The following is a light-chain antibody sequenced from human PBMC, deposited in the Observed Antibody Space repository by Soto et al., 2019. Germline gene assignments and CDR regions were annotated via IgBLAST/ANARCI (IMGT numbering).Light chain of an antibody. V-gene: IGKV3-20*01. CDR2: GAS. Sequence: EIVLTQSPGTLSLSPGERATLSCRASQSVSSSYLAWYQQKPGQAPRILIYGASSRATGIPDRFSGGGSGAEFTLTISRLEPEDFAVSYCQQYGSSPPYTFGQGTKLEIK. CDR1: QSVSSSY. CDR3: QQYGSSPPYT. J-gene: IGKJ2*01.